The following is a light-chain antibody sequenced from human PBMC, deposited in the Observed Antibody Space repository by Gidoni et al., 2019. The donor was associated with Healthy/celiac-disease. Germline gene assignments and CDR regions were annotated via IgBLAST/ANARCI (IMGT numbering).Light chain of an antibody. V-gene: IGKV3-11*01. CDR2: DAS. CDR3: QQRSNWPPT. J-gene: IGKJ5*01. CDR1: QCVSSY. Sequence: VLTQSLVILSSPPAERATLSCRASQCVSSYLAWYHQKPGQAPRLLIYDASNRATGIPARFSGSGSGTDFTLTISRLEPEDFAVYYCQQRSNWPPTFGQGTRLEIK.